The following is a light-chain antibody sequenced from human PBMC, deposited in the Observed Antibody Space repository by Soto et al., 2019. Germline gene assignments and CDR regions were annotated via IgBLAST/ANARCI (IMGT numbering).Light chain of an antibody. J-gene: IGKJ2*02. V-gene: IGKV3-20*01. CDR1: QSVRTNY. CDR2: GAS. Sequence: EFVLTQSPGTLSLSPGERATLSCRASQSVRTNYLAWYQQKPGQAPRLLIYGASTRAAGIPDRFSGSGSGTDFTLTISRLEPEDFAVYYCQQYGASPCTFGPGTKVDI. CDR3: QQYGASPCT.